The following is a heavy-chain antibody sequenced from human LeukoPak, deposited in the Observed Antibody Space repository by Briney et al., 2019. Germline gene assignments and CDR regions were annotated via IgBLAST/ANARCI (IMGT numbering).Heavy chain of an antibody. D-gene: IGHD3-10*01. J-gene: IGHJ4*02. CDR2: IYTSGST. Sequence: SETLSLTCTVSGGSISSYCWSWIRQPAGKGLEWIGRIYTSGSTNYNPSLKSRVTMSVDTSKNQFSLKLSSVTAADTAVYYCAVNYYGSGSYGRGLYYFDYWGQGTLVTVSS. V-gene: IGHV4-4*07. CDR3: AVNYYGSGSYGRGLYYFDY. CDR1: GGSISSYC.